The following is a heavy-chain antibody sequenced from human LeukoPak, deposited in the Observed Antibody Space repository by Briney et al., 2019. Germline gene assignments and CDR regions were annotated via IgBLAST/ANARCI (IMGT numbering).Heavy chain of an antibody. CDR1: GGSFSRYY. D-gene: IGHD4-17*01. J-gene: IGHJ4*02. V-gene: IGHV4-34*01. Sequence: SETLSLTCAVYGGSFSRYYWSWIRQPPGKGLEWIGEINHSGSTNYNPSLKSRVTISVDTSKNQFSLKLSSVTAADTAVYYCARGHYGDDFDYWGQGTLVTVSS. CDR2: INHSGST. CDR3: ARGHYGDDFDY.